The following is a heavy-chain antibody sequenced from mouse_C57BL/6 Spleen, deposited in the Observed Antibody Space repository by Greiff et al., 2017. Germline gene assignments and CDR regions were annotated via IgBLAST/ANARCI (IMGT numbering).Heavy chain of an antibody. Sequence: QVQLQQSGAELVRPGASVTLSCKASGYTFTDYEMHWVKQTPVHGLEWIGAFDPETGGTAYNQKFKGKAILTADKSSSTAYMELRRLTSEDSAVYYCTRWRGNLAWFAYGGQGTLVTVSA. J-gene: IGHJ3*01. V-gene: IGHV1-15*01. D-gene: IGHD2-1*01. CDR1: GYTFTDYE. CDR3: TRWRGNLAWFAY. CDR2: FDPETGGT.